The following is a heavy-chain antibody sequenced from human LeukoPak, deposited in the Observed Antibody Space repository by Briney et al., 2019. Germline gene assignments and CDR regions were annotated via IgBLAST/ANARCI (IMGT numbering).Heavy chain of an antibody. J-gene: IGHJ4*02. CDR2: INHSGST. CDR3: ARFRAGYSYGAFDY. CDR1: GGSFSGYY. Sequence: SETLSLTCAVYGGSFSGYYWSWIRQPPGKGLEWIGEINHSGSTNYNPSLKSRVTISVDTSKNQFSLKPSSVTAADTAVYYCARFRAGYSYGAFDYWGQGTLVTVSS. V-gene: IGHV4-34*01. D-gene: IGHD5-18*01.